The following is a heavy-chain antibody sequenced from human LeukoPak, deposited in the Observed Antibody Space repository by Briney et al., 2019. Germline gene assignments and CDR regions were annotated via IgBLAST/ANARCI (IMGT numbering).Heavy chain of an antibody. CDR3: ARVKDGRTDY. D-gene: IGHD1-1*01. CDR1: GYTFTSYA. V-gene: IGHV7-4-1*02. J-gene: IGHJ4*02. Sequence: ASVKVSCKASGYTFTSYAMNWVRQAPGQGLEWMGWINNNTGNPTYAQGFTGRFVFSLDTSVSTAFLQNSSLRAEDTAVYYCARVKDGRTDYWGQGTLVTVSS. CDR2: INNNTGNP.